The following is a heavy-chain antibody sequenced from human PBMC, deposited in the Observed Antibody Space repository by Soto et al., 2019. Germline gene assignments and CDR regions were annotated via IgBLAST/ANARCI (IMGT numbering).Heavy chain of an antibody. J-gene: IGHJ4*02. Sequence: SETLSLTCTVSGGSISSGDYYWSWIRQPPGKGLEWIGYIYYSGSTHYNPSLKSRVTISVDTSKNQFSLKLSSVTAADTAVYYCARERYELYIDYWGQGTLVTVSS. V-gene: IGHV4-30-4*01. CDR3: ARERYELYIDY. CDR1: GGSISSGDYY. D-gene: IGHD5-12*01. CDR2: IYYSGST.